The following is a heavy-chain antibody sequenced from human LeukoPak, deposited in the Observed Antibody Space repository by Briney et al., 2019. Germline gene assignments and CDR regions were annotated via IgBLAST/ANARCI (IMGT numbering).Heavy chain of an antibody. Sequence: QVGGSLRLSCAASGFTFSSYAMSWVRQAPGKGLEWVSAISGSGGSTYYADSVKGRFTISRDNSKNTLYLQMNSLRAEDTAVYYCAKDRAPARTSYDFWSDPYTGVGYYFDYWGQGTLVTVSS. CDR2: ISGSGGST. J-gene: IGHJ4*02. CDR3: AKDRAPARTSYDFWSDPYTGVGYYFDY. V-gene: IGHV3-23*01. CDR1: GFTFSSYA. D-gene: IGHD3-3*01.